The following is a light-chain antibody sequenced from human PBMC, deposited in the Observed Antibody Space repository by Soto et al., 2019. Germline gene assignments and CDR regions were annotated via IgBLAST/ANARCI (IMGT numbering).Light chain of an antibody. J-gene: IGKJ5*01. CDR2: GAS. V-gene: IGKV3-20*01. CDR3: QQYGGSPIT. CDR1: QSVSRR. Sequence: IVLTQSPGTLSLSSGERATLSCRASQSVSRRLAWYQQRPGQSPRLLISGASMRASGVPVRFIGSGYGTDFTLTITRLEPEDFAVYYCQQYGGSPITFGLGTRLEIK.